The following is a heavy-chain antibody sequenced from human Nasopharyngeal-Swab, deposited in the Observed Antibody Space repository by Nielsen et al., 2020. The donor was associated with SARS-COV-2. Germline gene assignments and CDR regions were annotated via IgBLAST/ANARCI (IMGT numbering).Heavy chain of an antibody. Sequence: SETLSLTCTVSGVSISSYYWNWIRQPPGKGLEWIGYIYYSGSTNYNPSLKSRVTISVDTSKNQISLKLSSVTAADTAVYYCARGKRLLWFGESDLFDIWGQGTMVNVSS. CDR3: ARGKRLLWFGESDLFDI. J-gene: IGHJ3*02. CDR1: GVSISSYY. D-gene: IGHD3-10*01. V-gene: IGHV4-59*01. CDR2: IYYSGST.